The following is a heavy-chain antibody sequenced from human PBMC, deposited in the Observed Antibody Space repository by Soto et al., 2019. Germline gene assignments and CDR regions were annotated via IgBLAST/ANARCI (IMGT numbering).Heavy chain of an antibody. CDR2: IYYSGST. CDR1: GGSISSSSYY. J-gene: IGHJ6*02. Sequence: LSLTCTVSGGSISSSSYYWGWIRQPPGKGLEWIGSIYYSGSTYYNPSLKSRVTISVDTSKNQFSLKLSSVTAADTAVYYCARQPRRIAAAVNYYYYGMDVWGQGTTVTVSS. V-gene: IGHV4-39*01. D-gene: IGHD6-13*01. CDR3: ARQPRRIAAAVNYYYYGMDV.